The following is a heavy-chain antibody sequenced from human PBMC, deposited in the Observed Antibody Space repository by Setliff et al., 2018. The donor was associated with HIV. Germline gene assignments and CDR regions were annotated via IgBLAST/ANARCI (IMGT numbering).Heavy chain of an antibody. Sequence: NPSETLSLTCTVSGGSISSYYWSWIRQPPGKGLEWIGYIYYSGSTNYNPSLKSRVTISVDTSKYQFSLKLSSVTAADTAVYYCARGSRGYSYAYYYYYMDVWGKGTTVTVSS. D-gene: IGHD5-18*01. V-gene: IGHV4-59*01. CDR3: ARGSRGYSYAYYYYYMDV. J-gene: IGHJ6*03. CDR2: IYYSGST. CDR1: GGSISSYY.